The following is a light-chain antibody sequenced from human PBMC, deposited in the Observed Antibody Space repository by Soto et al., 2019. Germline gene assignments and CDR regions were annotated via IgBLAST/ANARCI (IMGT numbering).Light chain of an antibody. J-gene: IGKJ5*01. V-gene: IGKV3-11*01. CDR2: DAS. Sequence: EIVLTQSPATLSLSPGERATLSCRASRSVRSYLAWYQQKPGKAPRLLIYDASNRAAGIPARFSGSGSETDFTLTISNLEPEDFAVYYCQQRYAWHPITFGQGTRLEIK. CDR3: QQRYAWHPIT. CDR1: RSVRSY.